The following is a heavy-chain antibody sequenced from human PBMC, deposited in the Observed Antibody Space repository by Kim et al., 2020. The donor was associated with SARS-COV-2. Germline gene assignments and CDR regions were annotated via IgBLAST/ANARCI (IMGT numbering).Heavy chain of an antibody. CDR2: IFYSGTT. V-gene: IGHV4-59*13. D-gene: IGHD2-2*01. Sequence: SETLSLTCTVSGGSISSYYWNWIRQPPGKELEWMGYIFYSGTTNYNPSLKSRVTISLDTSKNQFSLKLTSVTAADTAVYFCARGGTNQLAQVWGQGTLVTVSS. J-gene: IGHJ4*02. CDR1: GGSISSYY. CDR3: ARGGTNQLAQV.